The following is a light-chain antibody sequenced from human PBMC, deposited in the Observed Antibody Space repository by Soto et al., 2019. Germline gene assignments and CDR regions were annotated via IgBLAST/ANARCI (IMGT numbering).Light chain of an antibody. J-gene: IGKJ1*01. CDR3: QQRSNWPLGRT. CDR1: QSVSSY. Sequence: EIVLTQSPATLSLSPGERATLSCRAGQSVSSYLSCYQQKPGQAPRLLIYDASNRATGITGRFSGCGSGTDFTQIISSLEREDFAVYYRQQRSNWPLGRTFGQGTKVDI. CDR2: DAS. V-gene: IGKV3-11*01.